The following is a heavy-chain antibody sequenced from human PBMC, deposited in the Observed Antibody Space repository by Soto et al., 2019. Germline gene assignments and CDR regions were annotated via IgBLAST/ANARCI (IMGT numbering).Heavy chain of an antibody. CDR2: IYYTGGT. J-gene: IGHJ4*02. CDR3: ARAITGRPDVFDY. Sequence: PSETLSLTCTVSGGSIRSGGYYWTWIRQHPGKGLEWIGYIYYTGGTYYNPSLKSRATMSIDTSKNHFSLNLKSVTAADTAVYYCARAITGRPDVFDYWGQGALVTVSS. D-gene: IGHD6-6*01. CDR1: GGSIRSGGYY. V-gene: IGHV4-61*08.